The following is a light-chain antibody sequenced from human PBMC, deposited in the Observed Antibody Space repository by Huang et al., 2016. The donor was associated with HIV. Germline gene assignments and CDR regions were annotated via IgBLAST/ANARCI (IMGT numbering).Light chain of an antibody. J-gene: IGKJ3*01. CDR3: MQALQSPPLFT. CDR2: LGS. Sequence: DIVLTQTPLSLPVTPGEPASISCRSSQSLLHSNGDNYLDWYLQKPGQSPQLLIYLGSHRASGVPGRFSGSGSGTGFTLIISRVEAEDVGVYYCMQALQSPPLFTFGPGTKVEIK. V-gene: IGKV2-28*01. CDR1: QSLLHSNGDNY.